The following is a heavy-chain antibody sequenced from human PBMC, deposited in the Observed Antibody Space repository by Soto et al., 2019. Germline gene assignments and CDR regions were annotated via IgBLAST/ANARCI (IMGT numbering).Heavy chain of an antibody. CDR2: ISYDGSNK. V-gene: IGHV3-30*18. Sequence: GGSLRLSSAASGFTFSSYGMHWVRQAPGKGLEWVAVISYDGSNKYYADSVKGRFTISRDNSKNTLYLQMNSLRGEDTAVYYCAKGAVTLTIDYWGQGTLVTVSS. CDR3: AKGAVTLTIDY. CDR1: GFTFSSYG. D-gene: IGHD4-4*01. J-gene: IGHJ4*02.